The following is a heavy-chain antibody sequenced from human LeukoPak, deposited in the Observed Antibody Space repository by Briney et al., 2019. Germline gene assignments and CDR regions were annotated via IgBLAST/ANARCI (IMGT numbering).Heavy chain of an antibody. J-gene: IGHJ4*02. V-gene: IGHV3-7*01. CDR3: ARVGCTSTSCLAN. Sequence: GGSLRLSCAVSGLTFSSYWMTWVRQAPEKGLELVANIKQDGSEKYYVDSVKGRFTISRDNAKNSLYLQMSSVRAEDTAVYYCARVGCTSTSCLANWGQGTLVTVSS. D-gene: IGHD2-2*01. CDR2: IKQDGSEK. CDR1: GLTFSSYW.